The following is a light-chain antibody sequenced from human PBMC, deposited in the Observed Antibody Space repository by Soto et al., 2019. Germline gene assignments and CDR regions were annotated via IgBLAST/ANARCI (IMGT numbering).Light chain of an antibody. CDR3: QQYNSYPYT. Sequence: DIQMTQSPSTLSASVGDRVTITCRASQSISCWLAWFQQKPGKAPKLLIYKASSLESGVPSRFSGSGSGAEFTLTISSLQAADCATYYCQQYNSYPYTFGLGTKLEIK. V-gene: IGKV1-5*03. J-gene: IGKJ2*01. CDR2: KAS. CDR1: QSISCW.